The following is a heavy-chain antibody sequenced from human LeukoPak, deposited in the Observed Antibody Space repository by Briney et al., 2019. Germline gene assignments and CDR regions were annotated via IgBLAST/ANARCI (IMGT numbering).Heavy chain of an antibody. D-gene: IGHD3-10*01. J-gene: IGHJ5*02. CDR2: INHSGST. CDR3: ARDRLKGYYGSGSYYS. V-gene: IGHV4-34*01. Sequence: SETLSLTCAVYGGSLSGYYWSWIRQPPGKGLEWIGEINHSGSTNYSPSLKSRVTISVDTSKNQFSLKLSSVTAADTAVYYCARDRLKGYYGSGSYYSWGQGTLVTVSS. CDR1: GGSLSGYY.